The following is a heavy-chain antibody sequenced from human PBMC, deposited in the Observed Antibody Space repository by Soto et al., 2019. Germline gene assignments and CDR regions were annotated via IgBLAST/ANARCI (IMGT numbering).Heavy chain of an antibody. V-gene: IGHV4-38-2*02. Sequence: KTSQTLSLTCAVSGYSISSGYYWGWIRQPPGKGLEWIGSIYHSGSTYYNPSLKSRVTISVDTSKNQFSLKLSSVTAADTAVYYCATDHSIAAAGTGLFDPWGQGTLVTVSS. J-gene: IGHJ5*02. CDR1: GYSISSGYY. CDR2: IYHSGST. D-gene: IGHD6-13*01. CDR3: ATDHSIAAAGTGLFDP.